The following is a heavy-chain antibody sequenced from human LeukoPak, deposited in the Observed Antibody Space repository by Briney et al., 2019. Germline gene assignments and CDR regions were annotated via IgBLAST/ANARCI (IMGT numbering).Heavy chain of an antibody. J-gene: IGHJ4*02. CDR3: ARVFKQLVTIDY. D-gene: IGHD6-6*01. Sequence: PSETLSLTCADYGGSFSGYYWSWIRQPPGKGLEWIGEINHSGSTNYNPSLKSRVTISVDTSKNQFSLKLSSVTAADTAVYYCARVFKQLVTIDYWGQGTLVTVSS. V-gene: IGHV4-34*01. CDR2: INHSGST. CDR1: GGSFSGYY.